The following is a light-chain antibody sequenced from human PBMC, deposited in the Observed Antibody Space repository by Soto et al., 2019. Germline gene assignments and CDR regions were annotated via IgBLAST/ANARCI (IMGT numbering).Light chain of an antibody. Sequence: EIVLTQSPATLSLSPGERANLSCRVSQSVSSDLAWYQQKRGQAPRLLIYDASNRATGIPARFSGSGSGTDFTLTISSLEPEDFAVYYCQQRSNWLTFGGGTKVEIK. CDR2: DAS. J-gene: IGKJ4*01. V-gene: IGKV3-11*01. CDR3: QQRSNWLT. CDR1: QSVSSD.